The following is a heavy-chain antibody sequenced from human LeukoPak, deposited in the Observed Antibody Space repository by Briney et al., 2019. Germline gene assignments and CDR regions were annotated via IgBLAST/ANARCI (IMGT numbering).Heavy chain of an antibody. CDR3: ARVDYYDSSASVYYYYGMDV. CDR1: GFTFSSYA. CDR2: ISYDGSNK. J-gene: IGHJ6*02. D-gene: IGHD3-22*01. Sequence: GGSLRLSCAASGFTFSSYAMHWVRQAPGKGLEWVAVISYDGSNKYYADSVKGRFTISRDNSKNTLYLQMYSLRAEDTAVYYCARVDYYDSSASVYYYYGMDVWGQGTTVTVSS. V-gene: IGHV3-30*04.